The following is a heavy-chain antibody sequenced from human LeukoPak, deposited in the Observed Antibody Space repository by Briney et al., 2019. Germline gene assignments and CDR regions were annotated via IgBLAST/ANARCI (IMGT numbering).Heavy chain of an antibody. Sequence: SQTLSLTCTVSGGSISSGSYYWSSIRQPAGKGLEWIGRIYTSGSTNYNPSLKSRVTISVDTSKNQFSLKLSSVTAADTAVYYCARGYSYGFYSAFDIWGQGTMVTVSS. D-gene: IGHD5-18*01. CDR3: ARGYSYGFYSAFDI. CDR2: IYTSGST. V-gene: IGHV4-61*02. J-gene: IGHJ3*02. CDR1: GGSISSGSYY.